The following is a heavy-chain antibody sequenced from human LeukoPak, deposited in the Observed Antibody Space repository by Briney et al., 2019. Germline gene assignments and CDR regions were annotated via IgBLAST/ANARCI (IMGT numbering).Heavy chain of an antibody. Sequence: PSETLSLTCSVSGGSLSSYYWSWVRQPAEKGLEWIGRIYTSGSTNYNPSLKSRVTMSVDTSKNQFSLNLSSVTAADTAVYYCVRDKRSYGLDYWGQGTLVTVSS. J-gene: IGHJ4*02. CDR3: VRDKRSYGLDY. CDR1: GGSLSSYY. CDR2: IYTSGST. V-gene: IGHV4-4*07. D-gene: IGHD5-18*01.